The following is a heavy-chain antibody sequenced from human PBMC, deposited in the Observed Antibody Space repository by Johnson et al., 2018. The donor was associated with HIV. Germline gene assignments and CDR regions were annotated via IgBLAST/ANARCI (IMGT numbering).Heavy chain of an antibody. CDR2: INSDGSST. J-gene: IGHJ3*02. Sequence: VQLVESGGGVVRPGGSLRLSCAASGFTFSSYWMHWVRQAPGKGLVWVSHINSDGSSTSYADSVKGRFTISRDNAKNTLYLQMNSLRAVDTAVYFCARVEQRRTFDIWGQGTMVTVSS. D-gene: IGHD6-25*01. V-gene: IGHV3-74*02. CDR1: GFTFSSYW. CDR3: ARVEQRRTFDI.